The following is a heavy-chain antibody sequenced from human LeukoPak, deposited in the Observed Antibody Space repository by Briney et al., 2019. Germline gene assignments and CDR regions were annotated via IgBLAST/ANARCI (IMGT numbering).Heavy chain of an antibody. D-gene: IGHD3-3*01. J-gene: IGHJ4*02. CDR2: ISGSGGST. V-gene: IGHV3-23*01. CDR3: AKDQAGEWLFESLYYFDY. Sequence: QSGGSLRLSCAASGFTFSSYAMSWVRQAPGKGLEWVSAISGSGGSTYYADSVKGRFTISRDNSKNTLYLQMNSLRAEDTAVYYCAKDQAGEWLFESLYYFDYWGQGTLVTVSS. CDR1: GFTFSSYA.